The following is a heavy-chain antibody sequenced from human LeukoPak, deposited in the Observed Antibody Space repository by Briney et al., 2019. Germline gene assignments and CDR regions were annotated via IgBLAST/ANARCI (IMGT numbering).Heavy chain of an antibody. CDR3: VRLTGAEFDY. D-gene: IGHD7-27*01. Sequence: PGGSLRLSCAASGFTFSSCWLHWVRQVPGKGLVWVSGINSHSSSTSYADSVKGRFTISRDNAKNTLHLQMNSLRAEDTAVYYCVRLTGAEFDYWGQGTLVTASS. CDR2: INSHSSST. CDR1: GFTFSSCW. V-gene: IGHV3-74*01. J-gene: IGHJ4*02.